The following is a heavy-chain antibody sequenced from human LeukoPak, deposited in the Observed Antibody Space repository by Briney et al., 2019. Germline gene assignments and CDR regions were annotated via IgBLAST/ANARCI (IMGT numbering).Heavy chain of an antibody. D-gene: IGHD2-2*02. CDR3: ARHIGYCTSTSCYSVFDY. Sequence: SETLSLTCAVYGGSFSGYYWSWVRQPPGKGLEWIGEINHSGSTNYNPSLKSRVTISVDTSKNQFSLKLSSVTAADTAAYFCARHIGYCTSTSCYSVFDYWGQGTLVTVSS. V-gene: IGHV4-34*01. CDR2: INHSGST. J-gene: IGHJ4*02. CDR1: GGSFSGYY.